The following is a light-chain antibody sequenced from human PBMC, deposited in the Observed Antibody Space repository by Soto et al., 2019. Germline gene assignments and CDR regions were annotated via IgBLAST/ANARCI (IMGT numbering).Light chain of an antibody. CDR3: SSYTSSSTFYV. J-gene: IGLJ1*01. Sequence: QSVLTQPASVSGSPGQSITISCTGTSREFGGYNYVSWYQQHPGKAPKLMIYDVSNRPSGVSNRFSGSKSGNTASLTISGFQVEDEADYSCSSYTSSSTFYVFGTGTKVPVL. CDR1: SREFGGYNY. V-gene: IGLV2-14*01. CDR2: DVS.